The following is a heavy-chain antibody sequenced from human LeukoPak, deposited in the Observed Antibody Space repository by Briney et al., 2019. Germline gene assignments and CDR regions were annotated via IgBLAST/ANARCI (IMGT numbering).Heavy chain of an antibody. Sequence: ASVKVSCKASGYTFTSYGISWVRQAPGQGLEWMGWISAYNGNTNYAQKLQGRVTMTTDTSTSTAYMELRSLRSDDTAVYYCARDRELELRSWYYYMDVWGKGTTVTVSS. CDR2: ISAYNGNT. CDR3: ARDRELELRSWYYYMDV. CDR1: GYTFTSYG. J-gene: IGHJ6*03. V-gene: IGHV1-18*01. D-gene: IGHD1-7*01.